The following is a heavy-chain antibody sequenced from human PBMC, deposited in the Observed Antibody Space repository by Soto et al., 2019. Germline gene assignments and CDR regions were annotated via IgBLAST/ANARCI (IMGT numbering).Heavy chain of an antibody. CDR3: ARRSGSGSYYNVPYNWFDP. CDR2: IYYSGST. J-gene: IGHJ5*02. D-gene: IGHD3-10*01. CDR1: GGSISSSSYY. Sequence: PSETLSLTCTVSGGSISSSSYYWGWIRQPPGKGLEWIGSIYYSGSTYYNTSLKSRVTISVDTSKNQFSLKLSSVTAADTAVYYCARRSGSGSYYNVPYNWFDPWGQGTLVTVS. V-gene: IGHV4-39*01.